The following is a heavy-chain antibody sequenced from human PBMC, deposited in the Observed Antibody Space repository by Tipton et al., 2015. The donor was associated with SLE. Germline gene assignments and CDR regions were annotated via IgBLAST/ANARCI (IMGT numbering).Heavy chain of an antibody. CDR3: ARVNSWYYYYMDV. Sequence: TLSLTCTVSGGSISSYYWSWIRQPPGKGLEWIGYIYYSGSTNYNPSLKSRVTISVDTSKNQFSLKLSSVTAADTAVYYCARVNSWYYYYMDVWGKGTTVTVSS. D-gene: IGHD2-15*01. CDR2: IYYSGST. CDR1: GGSISSYY. V-gene: IGHV4-59*12. J-gene: IGHJ6*03.